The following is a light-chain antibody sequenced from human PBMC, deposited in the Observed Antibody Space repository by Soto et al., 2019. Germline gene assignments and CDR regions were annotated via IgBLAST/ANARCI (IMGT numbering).Light chain of an antibody. CDR3: QQYNSYSQT. CDR2: DAS. Sequence: DIQMTQSPSTLSASVGDRVTITCRATQTISTYLAWYQQKPGKAPKLLIYDASSLESGVPSRFSGSGSGTEFTLTISSLQPDDFATYYCQQYNSYSQTFGQGTEVEIK. CDR1: QTISTY. J-gene: IGKJ1*01. V-gene: IGKV1-5*01.